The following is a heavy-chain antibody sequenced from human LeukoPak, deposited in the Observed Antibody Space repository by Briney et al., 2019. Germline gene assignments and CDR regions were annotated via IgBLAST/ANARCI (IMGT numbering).Heavy chain of an antibody. V-gene: IGHV1-58*01. CDR1: GSTSTNFA. Sequence: SVKVSCKASGSTSTNFAVQWVRQARGQRLEWIGWIIVGSGATKCAQDFQERVTITRDLSTSTLYMELRSLTSEDTAVYYCAADLSNPRMGASYLDSWGQGTLVTVSS. D-gene: IGHD3-16*01. CDR3: AADLSNPRMGASYLDS. CDR2: IIVGSGAT. J-gene: IGHJ4*02.